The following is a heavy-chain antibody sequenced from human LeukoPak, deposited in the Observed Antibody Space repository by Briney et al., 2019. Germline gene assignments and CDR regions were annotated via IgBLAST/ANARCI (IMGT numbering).Heavy chain of an antibody. J-gene: IGHJ4*02. V-gene: IGHV4-61*02. D-gene: IGHD6-6*01. CDR2: IYTSGST. CDR1: GGSISSGSYY. Sequence: PSQTLSLTCTVSGGSISSGSYYWSWIRQPAGKGLEWFGRIYTSGSTNYNPSLKSRVTISVDTSKNQFSLKLSSVTAADTAVYYCARDGRGSSSPFDYWGQGTLVTVSS. CDR3: ARDGRGSSSPFDY.